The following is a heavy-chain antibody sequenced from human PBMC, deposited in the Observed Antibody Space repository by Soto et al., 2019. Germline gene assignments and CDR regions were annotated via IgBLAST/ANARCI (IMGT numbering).Heavy chain of an antibody. Sequence: SETLSLTCTVSGGSVSSGSYYWSWIRQPPGKGLEWIGYIYYSGSTKYNPSLKSRVTISVDTSKNQFSLRLTSVTAADTAVYYCARLGGYYQAFDSWGQGTLVTVSS. CDR3: ARLGGYYQAFDS. J-gene: IGHJ4*02. CDR2: IYYSGST. CDR1: GGSVSSGSYY. D-gene: IGHD3-22*01. V-gene: IGHV4-61*01.